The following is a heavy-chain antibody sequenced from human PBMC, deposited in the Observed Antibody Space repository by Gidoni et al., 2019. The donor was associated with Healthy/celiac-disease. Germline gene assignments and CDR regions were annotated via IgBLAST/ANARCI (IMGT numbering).Heavy chain of an antibody. J-gene: IGHJ3*02. V-gene: IGHV3-64D*06. CDR3: VKEKSGGKGAFDI. CDR2: ISSNGGST. Sequence: ELQLVESGGGLVQPGGSLRLSCSASGFPFSSYAMHWVRQAPGKGLEYVSAISSNGGSTYYADYVKGRFTISRDNSKNTLYLQMSSLRAEDTAVYYCVKEKSGGKGAFDIWGQGTMVTVSS. D-gene: IGHD3-3*01. CDR1: GFPFSSYA.